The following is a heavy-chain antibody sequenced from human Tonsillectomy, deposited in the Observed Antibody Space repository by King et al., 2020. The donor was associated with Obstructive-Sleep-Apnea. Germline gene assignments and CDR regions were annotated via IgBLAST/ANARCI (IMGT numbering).Heavy chain of an antibody. CDR3: AKDGGYGDLGFGY. D-gene: IGHD4-17*01. V-gene: IGHV3-23*04. J-gene: IGHJ4*02. CDR1: GFTFSSYA. Sequence: VQLVQSGGGLVQPVGSLRLSCAASGFTFSSYAMSWVRQAPAKGLEWVSAISGSGGSTYYEDSVKGRFTISRDNSKNTLYMQMNSLRAEDTAVYYCAKDGGYGDLGFGYWGQGTLVTVSS. CDR2: ISGSGGST.